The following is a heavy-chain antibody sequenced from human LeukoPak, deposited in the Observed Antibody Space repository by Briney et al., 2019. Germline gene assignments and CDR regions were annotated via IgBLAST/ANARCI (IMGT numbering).Heavy chain of an antibody. CDR3: ARGLRAYYYYYMDV. D-gene: IGHD3-16*01. CDR1: GGSFSGYY. V-gene: IGHV4-34*01. Sequence: PSETLSLTCAVYGGSFSGYYWSWIRHPPGKGLEGIGEINHSGSTNYNPSLKSRVTISVDTSKNQFSLKLSSVTAADTAVYYCARGLRAYYYYYMDVWGKGTTVTVSS. CDR2: INHSGST. J-gene: IGHJ6*03.